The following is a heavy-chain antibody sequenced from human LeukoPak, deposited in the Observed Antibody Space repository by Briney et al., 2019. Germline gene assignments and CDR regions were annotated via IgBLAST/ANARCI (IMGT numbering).Heavy chain of an antibody. Sequence: GGSLRLSCAASGFTFSSYSMNWVRQAPGKGLEWVSYISSSSSTIYYADSVKGRFTISRDNAKNSLYLQMNSLRAEDTAVYYCARPKTGYSSSSVTLGVDYWGRGTLVTVSS. V-gene: IGHV3-48*04. CDR3: ARPKTGYSSSSVTLGVDY. CDR1: GFTFSSYS. D-gene: IGHD6-13*01. CDR2: ISSSSSTI. J-gene: IGHJ4*02.